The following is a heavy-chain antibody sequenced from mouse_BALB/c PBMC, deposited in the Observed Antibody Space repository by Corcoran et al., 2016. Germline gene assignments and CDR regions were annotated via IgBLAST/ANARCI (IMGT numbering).Heavy chain of an antibody. CDR2: IDPANGNT. D-gene: IGHD2-14*01. CDR3: ARRVRHAMDY. CDR1: GFNIKDTY. Sequence: EVQLQQSGAELVKPGASVKLSCTASGFNIKDTYMHWVKQRPEQGLEWIGRIDPANGNTKYDPKFQGKATITADTSSNTAYLQLSSLTSEDTAVYYGARRVRHAMDYWGEGTSVTVSS. J-gene: IGHJ4*01. V-gene: IGHV14-3*02.